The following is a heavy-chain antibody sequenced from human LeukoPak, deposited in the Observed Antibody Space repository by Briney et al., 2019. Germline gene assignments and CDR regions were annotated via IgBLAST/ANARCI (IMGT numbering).Heavy chain of an antibody. CDR2: IYYSGST. J-gene: IGHJ4*02. CDR3: ARGLYYDSSGSDFDY. Sequence: SETLSLTCTVSGDSISSSSFYWGWIRQPPGKGLEWIGTIYYSGSTYYNPSLKSRVTISVDTSKNQFSLKLSSVTAADTAVYYCARGLYYDSSGSDFDYWGQGTLVTVSS. CDR1: GDSISSSSFY. V-gene: IGHV4-39*07. D-gene: IGHD3-22*01.